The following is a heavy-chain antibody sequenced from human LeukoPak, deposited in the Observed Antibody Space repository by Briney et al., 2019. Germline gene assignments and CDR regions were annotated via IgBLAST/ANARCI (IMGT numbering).Heavy chain of an antibody. CDR2: INHRGSS. CDR1: GESFSAYF. CDR3: ARGSSFDGYCSAGACDAGYYDA. D-gene: IGHD2-15*01. Sequence: SETLSLTCTVYGESFSAYFWNWIRQAPGKPLEYIGEINHRGSSHYNPSLKTRVTLSVDTSKNQFSLRLTSVTAADTAVYFCARGSSFDGYCSAGACDAGYYDAWGQGTPVTVSS. J-gene: IGHJ5*02. V-gene: IGHV4-34*01.